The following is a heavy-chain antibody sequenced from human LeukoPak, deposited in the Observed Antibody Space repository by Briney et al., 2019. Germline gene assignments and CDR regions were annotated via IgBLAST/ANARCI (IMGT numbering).Heavy chain of an antibody. D-gene: IGHD3-22*01. CDR1: GGSISSSSYY. Sequence: PSETLSLTCTVSGGSISSSSYYWGWIRQPPGKGLEWIGSIYYSGGTYYNPSLKSRVTISVDTSKNQFSLKLSSVTAADTAVYYCASGTYYYDSSGYLRFPFDYWGQGTLVTVSS. J-gene: IGHJ4*02. CDR2: IYYSGGT. V-gene: IGHV4-39*01. CDR3: ASGTYYYDSSGYLRFPFDY.